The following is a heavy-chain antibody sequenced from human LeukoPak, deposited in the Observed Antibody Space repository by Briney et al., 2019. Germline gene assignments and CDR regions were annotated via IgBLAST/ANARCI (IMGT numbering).Heavy chain of an antibody. CDR1: GFTFSSYG. D-gene: IGHD5-18*01. CDR3: AKDVDTAMAP. CDR2: IWYDGSNK. V-gene: IGHV3-33*06. Sequence: PGGSLRLSCAASGFTFSSYGMHWVRQAPGKGLEWVAVIWYDGSNKYYADSVKGRFTISRDNSKNTLYLQMNSLTAEDTAVYYCAKDVDTAMAPWGQGTLVTVSS. J-gene: IGHJ5*02.